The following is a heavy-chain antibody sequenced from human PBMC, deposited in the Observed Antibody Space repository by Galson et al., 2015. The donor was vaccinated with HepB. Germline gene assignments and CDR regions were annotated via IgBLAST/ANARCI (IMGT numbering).Heavy chain of an antibody. CDR2: ISSSSSTI. J-gene: IGHJ6*03. D-gene: IGHD6-6*01. Sequence: SLRLSCAASGFTFSSYSMNWVRQAPGKGLEWVSYISSSSSTIYYADSVKGRFTISRDNAKNSLYLQMNSLRAEDTAVYYCASLDSSSSDYYYYYMDVWGKGTTVTVSS. CDR3: ASLDSSSSDYYYYYMDV. V-gene: IGHV3-48*01. CDR1: GFTFSSYS.